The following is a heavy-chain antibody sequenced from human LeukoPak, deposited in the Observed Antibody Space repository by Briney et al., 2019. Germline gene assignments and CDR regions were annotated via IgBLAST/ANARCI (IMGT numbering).Heavy chain of an antibody. Sequence: GGSLRLSCAASGFTLSSYWMTWVRQAPGKGLVWVSRINNDGSSTSYADSVQGRFTISRDNAKNTLYLQMNSLRAEDTALYYCARVARGDYYYYYMDVWGKGTTVTVSS. D-gene: IGHD3-10*01. CDR1: GFTLSSYW. J-gene: IGHJ6*03. CDR2: INNDGSST. CDR3: ARVARGDYYYYYMDV. V-gene: IGHV3-74*01.